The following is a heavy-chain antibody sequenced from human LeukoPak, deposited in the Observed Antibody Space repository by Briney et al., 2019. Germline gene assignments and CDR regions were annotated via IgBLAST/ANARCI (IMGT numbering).Heavy chain of an antibody. CDR3: ARQWLAGPAIDY. CDR2: IYYSGST. CDR1: GGSISSSSYY. V-gene: IGHV4-39*01. J-gene: IGHJ4*02. Sequence: PSETLSLTCTVSGGSISSSSYYWGWIRPPPGKGLEWIGSIYYSGSTYYNPSLKGRVTISVDTSKNQFSRELSSVTAADTAVYYCARQWLAGPAIDYWGQGTLVSVSS. D-gene: IGHD6-19*01.